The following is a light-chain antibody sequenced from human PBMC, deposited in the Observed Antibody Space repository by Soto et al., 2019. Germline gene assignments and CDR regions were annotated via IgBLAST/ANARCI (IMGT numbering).Light chain of an antibody. CDR3: QQYSSYWS. CDR2: KAS. Sequence: DIQVTQSPSTLSASVGDRVTITCRASQSVSPWSAWYQQKPGKAPKLLIYKASTLESGVPSRFSGTTSGTEFTLTISSLQPDDFATYYCQQYSSYWSFGQGTRVEIK. J-gene: IGKJ1*01. CDR1: QSVSPW. V-gene: IGKV1-5*03.